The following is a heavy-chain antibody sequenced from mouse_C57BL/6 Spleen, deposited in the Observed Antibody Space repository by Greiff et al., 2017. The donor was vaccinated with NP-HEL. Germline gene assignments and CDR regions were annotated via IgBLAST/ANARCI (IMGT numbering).Heavy chain of an antibody. V-gene: IGHV10-1*01. CDR1: GFSFNTYA. CDR3: VRHNWEGYFDY. Sequence: EVHLVESGGGLVQPKGSLKLSCAASGFSFNTYAMNWVRQAPGKGLEWVARIRSKSNNYATYYADSVKDRFTISRDDSESMLYLQMNNLKTEDTAMYYCVRHNWEGYFDYWGQGTTLTVSS. D-gene: IGHD4-1*01. J-gene: IGHJ2*01. CDR2: IRSKSNNYAT.